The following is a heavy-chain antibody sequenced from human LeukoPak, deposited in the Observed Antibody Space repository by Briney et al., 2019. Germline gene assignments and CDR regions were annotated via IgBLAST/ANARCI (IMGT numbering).Heavy chain of an antibody. Sequence: SETLSLTCAVSGYSITSSSWWGWIRQPPGKELEWIGYIYHSGTTYYNPSLQSRVTMSVDTSKNQFSLKLSSVAAVDTAVYYCARKENVYYYFDYWGQGTLVTVSS. CDR1: GYSITSSSW. J-gene: IGHJ4*02. CDR3: ARKENVYYYFDY. CDR2: IYHSGTT. V-gene: IGHV4-28*01. D-gene: IGHD3-10*01.